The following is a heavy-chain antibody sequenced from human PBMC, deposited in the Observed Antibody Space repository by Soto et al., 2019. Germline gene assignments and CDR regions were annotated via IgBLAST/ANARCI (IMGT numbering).Heavy chain of an antibody. CDR3: AKDGYRGYEWGLNWFDP. J-gene: IGHJ5*02. D-gene: IGHD5-12*01. Sequence: GGSLRLSCAASGFTFRHYSMHWVRQAPGKGLEWVAYISTSSSPRYYADSVKGRFTISRDNAKNSLYLQMNSLRAEDTAVYYCAKDGYRGYEWGLNWFDPWGQGTLVTVSS. CDR1: GFTFRHYS. CDR2: ISTSSSPR. V-gene: IGHV3-21*05.